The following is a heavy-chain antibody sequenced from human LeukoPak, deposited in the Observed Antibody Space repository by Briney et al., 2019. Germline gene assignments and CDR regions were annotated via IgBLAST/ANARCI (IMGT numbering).Heavy chain of an antibody. Sequence: PGGSLRLSCTVSGFTVSSNSWSWARQAPGKGLEWVSFIYSGGKTHSSDSVKGRFTISRDSSKNTLYLQMSSLRAEDTAIYYCARRAGEYSHPYDYWGQGTLVTVSS. D-gene: IGHD2-15*01. CDR1: GFTVSSNS. J-gene: IGHJ4*02. CDR3: ARRAGEYSHPYDY. CDR2: IYSGGKT. V-gene: IGHV3-53*01.